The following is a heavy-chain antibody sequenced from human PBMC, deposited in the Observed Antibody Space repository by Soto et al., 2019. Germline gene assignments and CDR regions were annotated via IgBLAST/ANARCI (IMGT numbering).Heavy chain of an antibody. CDR2: MNPNSGNT. V-gene: IGHV1-8*01. Sequence: ASVRVSCKAAGYTFTSHDVNWVRQATGQGLEWMGWMNPNSGNTGYAQKFQGRVTMTRNTSISTAYMELSSLRSEDTAVYYCARCHGGGYCSGGWFEPWGQGTLVTVSS. D-gene: IGHD2-15*01. CDR1: GYTFTSHD. J-gene: IGHJ5*02. CDR3: ARCHGGGYCSGGWFEP.